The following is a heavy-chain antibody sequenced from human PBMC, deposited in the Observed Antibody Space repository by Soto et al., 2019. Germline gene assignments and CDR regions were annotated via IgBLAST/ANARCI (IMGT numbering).Heavy chain of an antibody. J-gene: IGHJ4*02. CDR3: ATRYEYSTGWYYFDY. Sequence: QLQLQESGPGLVKPSETLSLTCTVSGASISTSIYYWGWIRQPPGKGLEWIGTIYYSGSTYYNPSLNSRVTIPGDTSKTQFSLKMTSGTAADTAIYYCATRYEYSTGWYYFDYWGQGTLVTVSS. V-gene: IGHV4-39*01. D-gene: IGHD6-19*01. CDR1: GASISTSIYY. CDR2: IYYSGST.